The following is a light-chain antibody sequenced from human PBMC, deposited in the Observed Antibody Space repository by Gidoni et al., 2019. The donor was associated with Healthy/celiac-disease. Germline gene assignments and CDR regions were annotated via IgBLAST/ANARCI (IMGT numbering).Light chain of an antibody. V-gene: IGKV3-15*01. CDR1: QSVSSN. CDR3: QQYNNWPRG. CDR2: GAS. Sequence: IVMTQSPAPLSVSPGERATLSCRASQSVSSNLAWYQQKPGQAPGLLIYGASTRATGIPARFSGSGSGTEFTLTISSLQSEDFAVYYCQQYNNWPRGFGGGTKVEIK. J-gene: IGKJ4*01.